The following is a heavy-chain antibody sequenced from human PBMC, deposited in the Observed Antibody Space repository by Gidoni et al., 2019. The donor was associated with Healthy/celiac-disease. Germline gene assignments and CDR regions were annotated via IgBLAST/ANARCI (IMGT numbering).Heavy chain of an antibody. J-gene: IGHJ6*02. CDR2: ISAYNGNT. CDR3: ARYCSSTSCSHYYYYGMDV. V-gene: IGHV1-18*01. Sequence: QLVQSGAEVKKPGASVKVSCKASGYPFTSYGISWVRQAPGQGLEWMGWISAYNGNTNYAQKLQGRVTMTTDTSTSTAYMELRSLRSDDTAVYYCARYCSSTSCSHYYYYGMDVWGQGTTVTVSS. D-gene: IGHD2-2*01. CDR1: GYPFTSYG.